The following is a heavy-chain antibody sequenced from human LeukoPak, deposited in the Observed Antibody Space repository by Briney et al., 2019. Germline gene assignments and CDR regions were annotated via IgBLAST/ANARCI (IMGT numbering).Heavy chain of an antibody. CDR1: GGSISSYY. D-gene: IGHD3-3*01. Sequence: PSETLSLTCTVSGGSISSYYWSWIRQPPGKGLEWIGYIYYSGSTNYNRSLESRVTISVDTSKNQFSLKLSSVTAADTAVYYCARAGVVSNPNSYWYFDLWGRGTLVTVSS. V-gene: IGHV4-59*01. CDR3: ARAGVVSNPNSYWYFDL. J-gene: IGHJ2*01. CDR2: IYYSGST.